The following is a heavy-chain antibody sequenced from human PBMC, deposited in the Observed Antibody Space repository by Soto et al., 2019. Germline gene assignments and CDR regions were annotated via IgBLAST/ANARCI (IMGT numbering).Heavy chain of an antibody. V-gene: IGHV4-34*01. CDR3: ARDKITGLFDY. Sequence: SETLSLTCTVSGGSFSPNYWAWIRQPPGKGLEWVGDINFGGTTSYNPSLKSRVTISVDTSKNQFSLKLTSVTAADTAVYYCARDKITGLFDYWGQGTLVTVSS. D-gene: IGHD2-8*02. CDR2: INFGGTT. CDR1: GGSFSPNY. J-gene: IGHJ4*02.